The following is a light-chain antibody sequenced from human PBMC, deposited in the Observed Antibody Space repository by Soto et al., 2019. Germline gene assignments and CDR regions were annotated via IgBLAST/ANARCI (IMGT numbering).Light chain of an antibody. CDR2: DAF. CDR3: QQSNGYSPWT. J-gene: IGKJ1*01. CDR1: QSISRW. Sequence: DIQMTQSPSTLSASVGDRVTIAFRASQSISRWLAWYQQKTGKATKVLICDAFSLNRGGTSMFSGSGYGTDFTLTISCLQPDYFGPYYCQQSNGYSPWTCGQGTKVEIK. V-gene: IGKV1-5*01.